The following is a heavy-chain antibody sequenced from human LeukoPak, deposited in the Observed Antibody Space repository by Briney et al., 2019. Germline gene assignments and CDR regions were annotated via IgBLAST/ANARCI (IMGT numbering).Heavy chain of an antibody. Sequence: PGGSLRLSCAASGFSLSSKYMSWVRQPAGKGLEWVSVIYSGGTTFYADSVKGRFTISRDNSKNTLYLQMNSLRPDDTAVYYCTKLKGWYGDGYLESWGPGTLVTVSS. V-gene: IGHV3-53*01. CDR2: IYSGGTT. J-gene: IGHJ4*02. CDR1: GFSLSSKY. D-gene: IGHD6-19*01. CDR3: TKLKGWYGDGYLES.